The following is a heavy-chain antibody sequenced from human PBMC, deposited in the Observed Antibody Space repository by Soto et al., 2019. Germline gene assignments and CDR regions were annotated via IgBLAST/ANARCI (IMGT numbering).Heavy chain of an antibody. Sequence: GSLRLSCAASGFTFSNYWMSWVRQAPGKGLEWVANINQDGSEKYYVDSVKGRFTISRDNAKNSLYLQMSSLRADDTAVFYCAKDAVGFDYWGQGTLVTVSS. D-gene: IGHD6-19*01. CDR2: INQDGSEK. CDR3: AKDAVGFDY. J-gene: IGHJ4*02. CDR1: GFTFSNYW. V-gene: IGHV3-7*04.